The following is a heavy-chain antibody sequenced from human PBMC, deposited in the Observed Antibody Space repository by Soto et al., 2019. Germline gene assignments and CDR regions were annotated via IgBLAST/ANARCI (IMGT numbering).Heavy chain of an antibody. CDR3: TTDDCIWGNYRYRWAY. CDR1: GFTFSDSW. V-gene: IGHV3-15*01. CDR2: ILSKTDGGTT. D-gene: IGHD3-16*02. J-gene: IGHJ4*02. Sequence: EVQLVESGGGLVKPGGSLRLSCTASGFTFSDSWMGCVRQGPGTGLEWVGRILSKTDGGTTEYAAPVKGRFTITRDDSKNTLYLQMNSLKSEDTAVYYCTTDDCIWGNYRYRWAYWGQGTLVTVSS.